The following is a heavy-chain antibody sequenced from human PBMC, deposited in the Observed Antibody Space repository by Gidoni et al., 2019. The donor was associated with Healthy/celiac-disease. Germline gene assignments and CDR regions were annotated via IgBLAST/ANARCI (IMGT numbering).Heavy chain of an antibody. J-gene: IGHJ4*02. D-gene: IGHD6-13*01. V-gene: IGHV3-30-3*01. Sequence: QVQLVESGGGVVQPGRSLRLSCAASGFPFSSYAMHWVRQAPGKGLEWVAVISYDGSNKYYADSVKGRFTISRDNSKNTLYLQMNSLRAEDTAVYYCARDTTETGYSSSWIFDYWGQGTLVTVSS. CDR3: ARDTTETGYSSSWIFDY. CDR1: GFPFSSYA. CDR2: ISYDGSNK.